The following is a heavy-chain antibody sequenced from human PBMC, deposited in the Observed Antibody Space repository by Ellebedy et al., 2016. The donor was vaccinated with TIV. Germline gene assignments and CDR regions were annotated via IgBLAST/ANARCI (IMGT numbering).Heavy chain of an antibody. J-gene: IGHJ4*02. D-gene: IGHD3-22*01. V-gene: IGHV3-30*18. CDR2: ISYDGNNK. CDR1: GFTFSNFG. Sequence: GGSLRLSCAASGFTFSNFGMHWVRQAPGKGLEWVAIISYDGNNKYYGDSVKGRFTISRDNSKNTLGLQMNSLRTEDTAMYYCAKGHYYDSSGAYSYEDHWGQGTLVTVSS. CDR3: AKGHYYDSSGAYSYEDH.